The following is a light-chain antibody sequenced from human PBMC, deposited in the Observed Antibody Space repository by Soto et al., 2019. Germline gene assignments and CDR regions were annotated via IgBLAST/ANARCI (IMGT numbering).Light chain of an antibody. V-gene: IGLV2-14*03. CDR3: SSYISSSTLVV. J-gene: IGLJ2*01. CDR1: RSDVGAYNY. CDR2: DVS. Sequence: QSALTQPASVSGSPGQSITISCTGTRSDVGAYNYVSWYQQHPGKAPKLMIYDVSNRPSGVSNRFSGSKSGNTASLTISGLQAEDEADYYCSSYISSSTLVVFGGGTKLTVL.